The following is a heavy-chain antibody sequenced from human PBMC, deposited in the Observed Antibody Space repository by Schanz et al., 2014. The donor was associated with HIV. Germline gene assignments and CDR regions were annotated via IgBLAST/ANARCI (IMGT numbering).Heavy chain of an antibody. J-gene: IGHJ4*02. V-gene: IGHV1-8*01. D-gene: IGHD4-4*01. CDR3: ARGPDYSSASYKFDY. CDR1: GYTFTNYD. Sequence: QVQLVQSGAEVKKPGASVKVSCKASGYTFTNYDINWVRQATGQGLEWMGWMNPNSGNTGYAQKFQGRVTMTRKTSISTAYMELRGLTSEDTAVYFCARGPDYSSASYKFDYWGQGTPVSVYS. CDR2: MNPNSGNT.